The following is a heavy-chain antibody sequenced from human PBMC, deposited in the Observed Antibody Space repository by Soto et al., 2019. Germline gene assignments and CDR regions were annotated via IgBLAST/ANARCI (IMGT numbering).Heavy chain of an antibody. D-gene: IGHD3-22*01. Sequence: ASVKVSCTASGYTLTSNYRHWVRQAPGQGLEWMGIINPSGGSTSYAQKFQGRVTMTRDTSTSTVYMELSSLRSEDTAVYYCARDFPNYYYDSSGHSAFDIWGQGTMVTVSS. CDR2: INPSGGST. CDR3: ARDFPNYYYDSSGHSAFDI. CDR1: GYTLTSNY. V-gene: IGHV1-46*01. J-gene: IGHJ3*02.